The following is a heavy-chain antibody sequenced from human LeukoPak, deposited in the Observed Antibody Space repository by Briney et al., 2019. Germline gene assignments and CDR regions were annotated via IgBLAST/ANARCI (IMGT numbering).Heavy chain of an antibody. J-gene: IGHJ6*02. CDR1: GYTFTGYY. V-gene: IGHV1-2*02. CDR2: INPNSGGT. Sequence: ASVKVSCKASGYTFTGYYMHWVRQAPGQGLEWMGWINPNSGGTNYAQKFQGRVTMTRDTSISTAYMELSRLRSDDTAVHYCARWCIAAAGFYYYYGMDVWGQGTTVTVSS. CDR3: ARWCIAAAGFYYYYGMDV. D-gene: IGHD6-13*01.